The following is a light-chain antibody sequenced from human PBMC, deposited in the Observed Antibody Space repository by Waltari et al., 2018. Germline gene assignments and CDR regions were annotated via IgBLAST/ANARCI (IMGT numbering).Light chain of an antibody. CDR3: QHESSWSLT. CDR1: QNVNNR. Sequence: EVVMTQSPASLSLSPGERATLSCGASQNVNNRLAWYQQKPGQPPRLLIYDASTRATGIPDRFSGSGSGTEFTLIISSLEPEDVALYFCQHESSWSLTFGGGTKVEIK. J-gene: IGKJ4*01. V-gene: IGKV3D-15*01. CDR2: DAS.